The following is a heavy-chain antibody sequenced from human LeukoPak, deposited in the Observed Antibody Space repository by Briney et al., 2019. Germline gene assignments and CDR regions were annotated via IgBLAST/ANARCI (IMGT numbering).Heavy chain of an antibody. J-gene: IGHJ4*02. CDR3: ARDRPVDLVTGHYNA. Sequence: GGSLRLSCAASGFTFNDFYMSWIRLAPGKGLEWTSYISSSGRITHHADSVKGRFTISRDNAKNSLYLQINSLSVEDTAVYYCARDRPVDLVTGHYNAWGQGTLVTVSS. V-gene: IGHV3-11*01. D-gene: IGHD3-9*01. CDR1: GFTFNDFY. CDR2: ISSSGRIT.